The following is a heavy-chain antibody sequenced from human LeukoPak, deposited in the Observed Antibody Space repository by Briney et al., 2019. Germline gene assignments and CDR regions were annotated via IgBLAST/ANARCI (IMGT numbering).Heavy chain of an antibody. CDR1: GFTFSSYS. Sequence: PGGSLRLSCAASGFTFSSYSMNWVRQAPGKGLEWISYITTSGGVKNYADSVKGRFTISRDNAENSLYLQMSSLRAEDTAVYYCAGTRSSGYLTLDYWGQGTLVTVSS. J-gene: IGHJ4*02. V-gene: IGHV3-48*01. D-gene: IGHD3-22*01. CDR3: AGTRSSGYLTLDY. CDR2: ITTSGGVK.